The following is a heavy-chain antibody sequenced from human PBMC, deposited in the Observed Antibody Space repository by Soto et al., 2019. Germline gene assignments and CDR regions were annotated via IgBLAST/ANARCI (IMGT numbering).Heavy chain of an antibody. CDR3: ARGPSGDKIDY. J-gene: IGHJ4*02. Sequence: TSETLSLTCAVYGGSFSGYYWSWIRQPPGKGLEWIGHIFDGGTTYSSPSLKGRVTISADTSETQFSLKLSSVSAADTAVYYCARGPSGDKIDYWGQGIQVTVSS. CDR1: GGSFSGYY. CDR2: IFDGGTT. V-gene: IGHV4-34*01. D-gene: IGHD7-27*01.